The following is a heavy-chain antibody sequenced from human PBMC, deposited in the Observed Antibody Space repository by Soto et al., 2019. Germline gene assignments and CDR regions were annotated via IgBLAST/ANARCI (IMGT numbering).Heavy chain of an antibody. CDR2: IIPIFGTA. V-gene: IGHV1-69*06. J-gene: IGHJ4*02. Sequence: SVKVSCKASGGTFSSYAISWVRQAPGQGLEWMGGIIPIFGTANYAQKFQGRVTITADKSTSTAYMELSSLRSEDTAVYYCARDLEYSSSAGGHYFDYWGQGTLVTVSS. CDR3: ARDLEYSSSAGGHYFDY. D-gene: IGHD6-6*01. CDR1: GGTFSSYA.